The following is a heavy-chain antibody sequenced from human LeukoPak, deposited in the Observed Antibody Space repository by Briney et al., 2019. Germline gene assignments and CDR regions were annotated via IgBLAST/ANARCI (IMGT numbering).Heavy chain of an antibody. Sequence: GESLKISCKGSGYSFTSYWIGWVRRMPGKGLEWRGGIYPGDSDTRYSPSFQGQVTISADKSISTAYLQWSSLKASDTAMYYCARLAYCGGDCYSAFDYWGQGTLVTVSS. CDR2: IYPGDSDT. CDR3: ARLAYCGGDCYSAFDY. V-gene: IGHV5-51*01. CDR1: GYSFTSYW. J-gene: IGHJ4*02. D-gene: IGHD2-21*02.